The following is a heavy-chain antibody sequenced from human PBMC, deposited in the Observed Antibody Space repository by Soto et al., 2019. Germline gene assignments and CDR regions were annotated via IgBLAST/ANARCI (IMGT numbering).Heavy chain of an antibody. CDR3: ARGPLRGLDYNWFDP. CDR1: GGSIRSGGDS. Sequence: PSLAHSLTSAVSGGSIRSGGDSWSWIRQPPGKGLEWIVYIYHSGITYYNPSPKSRVTISVDRSKNHFSLKLSSVTAADTAVYYCARGPLRGLDYNWFDPWGQGTLVTVSS. J-gene: IGHJ5*02. D-gene: IGHD4-17*01. CDR2: IYHSGIT. V-gene: IGHV4-30-2*01.